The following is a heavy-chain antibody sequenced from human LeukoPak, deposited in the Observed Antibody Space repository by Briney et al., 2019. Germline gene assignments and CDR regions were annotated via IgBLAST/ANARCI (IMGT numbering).Heavy chain of an antibody. CDR2: IKQDGSEK. CDR1: GFTLSSYW. CDR3: AGGLTGFWSGYSNWFDP. J-gene: IGHJ5*02. V-gene: IGHV3-7*01. Sequence: GGSLRLSCAASGFTLSSYWMSWVRQAPGNGLEWVANIKQDGSEKYYVDSVKGRFTISRDNAKNSLYLQMNSLRAEDTAVYYCAGGLTGFWSGYSNWFDPWGQGTLVTVSS. D-gene: IGHD3-3*01.